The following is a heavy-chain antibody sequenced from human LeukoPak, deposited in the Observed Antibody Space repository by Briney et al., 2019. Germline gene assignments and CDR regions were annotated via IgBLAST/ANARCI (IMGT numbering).Heavy chain of an antibody. D-gene: IGHD5-18*01. Sequence: SQTLSLTCTVSGGSISSGGYYWSWIRQHPGKGLEWIGYIYYSGSTYYNPSLKSRVTISVDTSKNQFSLKLSSVTAADTAVYYCARDGDSYGYYYMDVWGKGTTVTVSS. CDR2: IYYSGST. CDR3: ARDGDSYGYYYMDV. V-gene: IGHV4-31*03. CDR1: GGSISSGGYY. J-gene: IGHJ6*03.